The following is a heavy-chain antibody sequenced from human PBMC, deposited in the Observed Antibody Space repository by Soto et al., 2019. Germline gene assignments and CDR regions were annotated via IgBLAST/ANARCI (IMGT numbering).Heavy chain of an antibody. J-gene: IGHJ4*02. D-gene: IGHD3-3*01. Sequence: GASVKVSCKASGYTFTSYGISWVRQAPGQGLEWMGWISAYNGNTNYAQKLQGRVTMTTDTSTSTAYMELRSLRSDDTAVYYCAREQYYDFWSGYYGGDYWGQGTLVTVAS. CDR3: AREQYYDFWSGYYGGDY. V-gene: IGHV1-18*01. CDR2: ISAYNGNT. CDR1: GYTFTSYG.